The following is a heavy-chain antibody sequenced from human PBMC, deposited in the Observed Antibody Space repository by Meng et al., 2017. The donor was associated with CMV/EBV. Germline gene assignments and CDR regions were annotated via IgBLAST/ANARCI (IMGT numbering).Heavy chain of an antibody. D-gene: IGHD2-2*01. CDR1: GFTFSSYA. Sequence: GESLKISCAASGFTFSSYAMSWVRQAPGKGLEWVSVIYSGGSSTYYADSVKGRFTISRDNSKNTLYLQMNSLRAEDTAVYYCSRGTSFDYWGQGTVVTVSS. V-gene: IGHV3-23*03. CDR3: SRGTSFDY. J-gene: IGHJ4*02. CDR2: IYSGGSST.